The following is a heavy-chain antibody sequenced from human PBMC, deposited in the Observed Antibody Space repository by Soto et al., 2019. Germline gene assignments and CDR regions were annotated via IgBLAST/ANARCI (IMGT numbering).Heavy chain of an antibody. J-gene: IGHJ6*02. CDR3: ARIFMVRGITGYYYYYGMDV. V-gene: IGHV4-59*01. CDR1: GGSISSYY. CDR2: IYYSGST. Sequence: ETLSLTCTVSGGSISSYYWSWIRQPPGKGLDWIGYIYYSGSTNYNPSLKSRVAISVDTSKNQFSLKLSSVTAADTAVYYCARIFMVRGITGYYYYYGMDVWGQGTTVTVSS. D-gene: IGHD3-10*01.